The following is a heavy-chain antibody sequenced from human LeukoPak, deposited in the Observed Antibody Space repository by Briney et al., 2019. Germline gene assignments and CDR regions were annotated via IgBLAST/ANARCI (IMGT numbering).Heavy chain of an antibody. D-gene: IGHD1-1*01. CDR3: ARDLTGTTRAPGH. CDR2: MKQDGGEK. CDR1: GFTFSSYW. V-gene: IGHV3-7*01. J-gene: IGHJ4*02. Sequence: GGSLRLSCAASGFTFSSYWMTWVRQAPGKGLEWVANMKQDGGEKSYVHSVKGRFSISRDNAKNSLYLQMDSLRAEGTAVYYCARDLTGTTRAPGHWGQGTLVTVSS.